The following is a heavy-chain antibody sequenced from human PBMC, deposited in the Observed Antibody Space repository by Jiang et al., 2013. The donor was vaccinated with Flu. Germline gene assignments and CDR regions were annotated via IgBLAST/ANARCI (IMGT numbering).Heavy chain of an antibody. CDR1: GGSISSYY. Sequence: GPGLVKPSETLSLTCTVSGGSISSYYWSWIRQPAGKGLEWIGRIYSSGSTKYNPSLKSRVTMSIDTSKNQFSLKVNSVTAADTAVYYCARDTVEGNELGWFDPWGQGTLVTVSS. J-gene: IGHJ5*02. V-gene: IGHV4-4*07. D-gene: IGHD4-17*01. CDR2: IYSSGST. CDR3: ARDTVEGNELGWFDP.